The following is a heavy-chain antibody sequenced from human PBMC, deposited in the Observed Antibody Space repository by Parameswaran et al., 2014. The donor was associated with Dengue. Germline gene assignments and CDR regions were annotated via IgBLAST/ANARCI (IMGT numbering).Heavy chain of an antibody. J-gene: IGHJ4*02. CDR1: GGSISSSSYY. CDR3: ASIGDRMVVDY. V-gene: IGHV4-39*01. D-gene: IGHD2-15*01. Sequence: ASETLSLTCTVSGGSISSSSYYWGWIRQPPGKGLEWIGSIYYSGSTYYNPSLKSRVTISVDTSKNQFSLKLSSVTAADTAVYYCASIGDRMVVDYWGQGTLVTVSS. CDR2: IYYSGST.